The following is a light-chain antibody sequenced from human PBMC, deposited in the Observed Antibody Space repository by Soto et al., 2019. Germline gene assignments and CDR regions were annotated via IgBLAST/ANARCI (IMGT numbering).Light chain of an antibody. J-gene: IGLJ1*01. CDR3: ISHPTSNTLV. CDR2: EVS. Sequence: QSALTQPASVSGSPGQSIAISCTGTSSDVGAYDFVSWYQQHPDKAPKLLIYEVSNRPSGVSDRVSGSKSVNTATLTISGLQAEDEADYYCISHPTSNTLVFGTGTKLTVL. V-gene: IGLV2-14*03. CDR1: SSDVGAYDF.